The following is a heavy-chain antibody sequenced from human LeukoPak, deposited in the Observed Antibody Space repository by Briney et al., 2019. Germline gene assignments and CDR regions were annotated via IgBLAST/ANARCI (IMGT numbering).Heavy chain of an antibody. CDR1: GFTFSSYA. Sequence: GGSLRLSCAASGFTFSSYAMSWVRQAPGKGLEWVSAISGSGGSTYYADSVKGRFTISRDNSKNTLYLQMNSLRAEDTAVYYCAKDLWYQLLLYNFDYWGQGTLVTVSS. CDR2: ISGSGGST. D-gene: IGHD2-2*01. CDR3: AKDLWYQLLLYNFDY. V-gene: IGHV3-23*01. J-gene: IGHJ4*02.